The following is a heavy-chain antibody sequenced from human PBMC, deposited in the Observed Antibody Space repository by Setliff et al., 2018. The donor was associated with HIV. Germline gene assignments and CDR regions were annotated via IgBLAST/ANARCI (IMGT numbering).Heavy chain of an antibody. CDR2: INHSGST. CDR1: GGSFSGYY. Sequence: PSETLSLTCAVYGGSFSGYYWSWIRQPPGKGLEWIGEINHSGSTNYNPSLKSRVTISVDTSKNHFSLKLTSVTAADTAVYYCAREGEILVGATAAYFDNWGQGTLVTVSS. V-gene: IGHV4-34*01. D-gene: IGHD1-26*01. CDR3: AREGEILVGATAAYFDN. J-gene: IGHJ4*02.